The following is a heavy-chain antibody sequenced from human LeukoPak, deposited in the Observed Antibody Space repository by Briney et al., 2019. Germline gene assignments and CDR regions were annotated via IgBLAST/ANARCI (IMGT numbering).Heavy chain of an antibody. Sequence: GRSLRLSCAASGFTFSSYGMHWVRQAPGKGLEWVAVLSYDGSNKYYADSVKGRFTISRDNSKNTLYLQMNSLRAEDTAVYYCAKVFVPLQNIVVVPAAYWGQGTLVTVSS. CDR1: GFTFSSYG. CDR2: LSYDGSNK. D-gene: IGHD2-2*01. V-gene: IGHV3-30*18. CDR3: AKVFVPLQNIVVVPAAY. J-gene: IGHJ4*02.